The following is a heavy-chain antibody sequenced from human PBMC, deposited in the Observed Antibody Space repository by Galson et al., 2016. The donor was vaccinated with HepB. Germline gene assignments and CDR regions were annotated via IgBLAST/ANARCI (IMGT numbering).Heavy chain of an antibody. CDR2: VYWDDDK. CDR3: APWFGQYYFDF. Sequence: PALVKPTQTLTLTCTLSGFSLSPSGVGVAWIRQPPGKALEWLALVYWDDDKRYSPSLKSRLTITKDTSKNQVVLTMTNMDHVDTGTYYCAPWFGQYYFDFWGQGTLVTVSS. J-gene: IGHJ4*02. D-gene: IGHD3-10*01. V-gene: IGHV2-5*02. CDR1: GFSLSPSGVG.